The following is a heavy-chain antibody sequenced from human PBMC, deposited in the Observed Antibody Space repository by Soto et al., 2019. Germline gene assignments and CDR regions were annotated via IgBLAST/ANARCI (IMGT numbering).Heavy chain of an antibody. Sequence: PGGSLRLSCAASGFTFSSYSMNWVRQAPGKGLEWVSSISSSSSYIYYADSVKGRFTISRDNAKNSLYLQMNSLRAEDTAVYYCARDKTLWGAPSFFFDIWGQGTMVTVSS. V-gene: IGHV3-21*01. J-gene: IGHJ3*02. CDR1: GFTFSSYS. CDR3: ARDKTLWGAPSFFFDI. D-gene: IGHD3-16*01. CDR2: ISSSSSYI.